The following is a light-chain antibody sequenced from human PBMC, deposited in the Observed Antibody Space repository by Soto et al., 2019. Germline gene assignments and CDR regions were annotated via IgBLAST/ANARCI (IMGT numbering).Light chain of an antibody. Sequence: QSVLTQPPSASAAPGQRVTISCSGTISNIGDNHVSWYQQVPGKAPKLLIYDNNKRPSGIPDRFSGPRSGTSATLAITGLQTGDEADYICGTWDTTMSGLLFGGGTQLTVL. V-gene: IGLV1-51*01. CDR2: DNN. CDR1: ISNIGDNH. J-gene: IGLJ2*01. CDR3: GTWDTTMSGLL.